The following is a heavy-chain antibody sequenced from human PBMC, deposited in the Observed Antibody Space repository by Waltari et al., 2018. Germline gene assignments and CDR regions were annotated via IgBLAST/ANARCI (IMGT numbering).Heavy chain of an antibody. CDR3: ARRGGTARVDY. Sequence: QLQLQESGPGLVKPSETLSLTCTVSGGSISSSSYYWGWIRQPPGKGLEWIGSIYYSGSTYYNPSLKSRVTISVDTSKNQFSPKLSSVTAADTAVYYCARRGGTARVDYWGQGTLVTVSS. CDR2: IYYSGST. V-gene: IGHV4-39*01. CDR1: GGSISSSSYY. D-gene: IGHD5-18*01. J-gene: IGHJ4*02.